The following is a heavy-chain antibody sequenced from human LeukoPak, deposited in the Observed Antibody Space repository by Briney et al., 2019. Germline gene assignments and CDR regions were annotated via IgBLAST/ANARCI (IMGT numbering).Heavy chain of an antibody. J-gene: IGHJ4*02. V-gene: IGHV1-18*01. CDR3: ARGLAAAGTEMDDY. Sequence: ASVKVSCKASGYTFTSYGISWVRQAPGQGLEWMGWISAYNGNTNYAQKLQGRVTMTRNTSISTAYMELSSLRSEDTAVYYCARGLAAAGTEMDDYWGQGTLVTVSS. D-gene: IGHD6-13*01. CDR1: GYTFTSYG. CDR2: ISAYNGNT.